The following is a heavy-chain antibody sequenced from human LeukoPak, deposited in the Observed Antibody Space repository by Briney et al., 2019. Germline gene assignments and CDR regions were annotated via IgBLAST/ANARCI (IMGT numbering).Heavy chain of an antibody. Sequence: PGGSLRLSCAASGFNFINTWMHWVRQAPGKGLVWVARIKNDGSGIIYADSVKGRFTISRDNSKNTLYLQMNSLRAEDTAVYYCARVGYSYGYGYYYYMDVWGKGTTVTISS. J-gene: IGHJ6*03. CDR3: ARVGYSYGYGYYYYMDV. CDR1: GFNFINTW. D-gene: IGHD5-18*01. CDR2: IKNDGSGI. V-gene: IGHV3-74*01.